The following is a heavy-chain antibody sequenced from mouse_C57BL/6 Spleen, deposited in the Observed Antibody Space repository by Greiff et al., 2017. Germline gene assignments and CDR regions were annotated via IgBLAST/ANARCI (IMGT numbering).Heavy chain of an antibody. CDR1: GYTFTEYT. Sequence: VKLMESGAELVKPGASVKLSCKASGYTFTEYTIHWVKQRSGQGLEWIGWFYPGSGSIKYNEKFKDKATLTADKSSRTVYMELSRSTSEDYAVYFCARHESSYYFDYWGQGTTLTVSS. CDR3: ARHESSYYFDY. J-gene: IGHJ2*01. V-gene: IGHV1-62-2*01. CDR2: FYPGSGSI. D-gene: IGHD3-1*01.